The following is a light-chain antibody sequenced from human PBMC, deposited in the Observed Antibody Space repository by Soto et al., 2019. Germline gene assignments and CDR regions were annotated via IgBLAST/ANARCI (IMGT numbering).Light chain of an antibody. CDR3: QQSYSTPPT. Sequence: IQMTQSPSSLSVSVRDRVTITCLASQSISSYLNWYQQKPGKAPKLLIYAASSLQSGVPSRFSGSGSGTDFTLTISSLQPEDFATYYCQQSYSTPPTFGQGSKVDIK. CDR2: AAS. J-gene: IGKJ1*01. V-gene: IGKV1-39*01. CDR1: QSISSY.